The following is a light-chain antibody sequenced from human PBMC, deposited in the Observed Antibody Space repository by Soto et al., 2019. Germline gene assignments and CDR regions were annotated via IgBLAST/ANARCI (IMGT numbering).Light chain of an antibody. J-gene: IGKJ5*01. Sequence: EIVMTQSPATLSLSPGERATLSCRASQSIHTSLAWYQQKSGKPPRLVIYDSTLRANGVPDRFGGSRSGTEFTLTINSLEHEDFAVYYCQQRNVWPPITFGQGTRLENK. CDR2: DST. CDR3: QQRNVWPPIT. CDR1: QSIHTS. V-gene: IGKV3-11*01.